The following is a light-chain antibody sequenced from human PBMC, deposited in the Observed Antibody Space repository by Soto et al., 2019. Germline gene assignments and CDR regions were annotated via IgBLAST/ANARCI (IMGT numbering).Light chain of an antibody. CDR3: CSYAGSDTTYVV. Sequence: QSALTQPRSVSRSPGQSVTISCTGTSSDVGGHKYVSWYQQHPGKAPKLMIYDVTKRPSGVPDRFSGSKSGNTASLTISGLQAEDEAEYYCCSYAGSDTTYVVFSGGTKLTVL. V-gene: IGLV2-11*01. J-gene: IGLJ2*01. CDR1: SSDVGGHKY. CDR2: DVT.